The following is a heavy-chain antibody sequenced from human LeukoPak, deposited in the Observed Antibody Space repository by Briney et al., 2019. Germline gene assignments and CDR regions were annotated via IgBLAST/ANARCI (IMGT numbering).Heavy chain of an antibody. V-gene: IGHV3-21*01. CDR2: ISSSSSYI. J-gene: IGHJ6*03. CDR3: ARDRGGYYYYYMDV. D-gene: IGHD2-15*01. Sequence: GGSLRLSCAASGFTFSSYAMGWVRQAPGKGLEGVSSISSSSSYIYYADSVKGRFTISRDNSKNTLYLQMNSLRAEDTAVYYCARDRGGYYYYYMDVWGKGTTVTVSS. CDR1: GFTFSSYA.